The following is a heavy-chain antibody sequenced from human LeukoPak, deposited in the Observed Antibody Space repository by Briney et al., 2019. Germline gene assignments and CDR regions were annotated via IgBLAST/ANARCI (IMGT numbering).Heavy chain of an antibody. V-gene: IGHV3-30-3*01. CDR2: ISYDGSKT. D-gene: IGHD3-9*01. J-gene: IGHJ3*02. CDR1: GFTFSDYW. CDR3: ARASGYVLRYFDPRVDDAFDI. Sequence: PGGSLRLSCAGSGFTFSDYWMTWVRQTPGKGLEWVAVISYDGSKTYYADSVKGRFTISRDNSKNTLYLQTNSLRAEDTAVYYCARASGYVLRYFDPRVDDAFDIWGQGTMVTVSS.